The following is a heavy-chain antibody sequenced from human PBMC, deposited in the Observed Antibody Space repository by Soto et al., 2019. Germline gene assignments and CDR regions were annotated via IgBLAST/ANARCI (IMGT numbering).Heavy chain of an antibody. V-gene: IGHV4-4*02. D-gene: IGHD2-2*01. CDR3: AGPIVVVPAALTLDYYYGMAV. Sequence: PSETLSLTCAISGGSISSSNWWSWVRQPPGKGLEWIGEIYHSGSTNYNPSLKSRVTISVGKSKNQFSLKLSSVTAADTAVYYCAGPIVVVPAALTLDYYYGMAVWGQGTTVTVSS. J-gene: IGHJ6*02. CDR2: IYHSGST. CDR1: GGSISSSNW.